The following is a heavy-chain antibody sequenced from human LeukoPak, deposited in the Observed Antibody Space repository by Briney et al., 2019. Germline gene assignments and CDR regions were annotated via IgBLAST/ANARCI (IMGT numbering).Heavy chain of an antibody. Sequence: GGSLRLSCAAPGFTFSSYAMHWVRQAPGKGLEWVAVISYDGSNKYYADSVKGRFTISRDNSKNTLYLQMNSLRAEDTAVYYCEFWKTEFDYWGQGTLVTVSS. D-gene: IGHD3-3*01. V-gene: IGHV3-30*04. CDR1: GFTFSSYA. CDR2: ISYDGSNK. J-gene: IGHJ4*02. CDR3: EFWKTEFDY.